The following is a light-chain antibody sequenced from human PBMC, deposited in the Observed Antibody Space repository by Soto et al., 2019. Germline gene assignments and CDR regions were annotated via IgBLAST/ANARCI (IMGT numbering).Light chain of an antibody. V-gene: IGKV1-5*03. J-gene: IGKJ4*01. CDR1: QNINSW. CDR2: KAS. CDR3: QQYKSYST. Sequence: DIQMTQSPSTLSASVGDRVTITCRASQNINSWLAWYQQKAGKAPKVLIYKASSLESGVPSRFSGSGSGTEFTLTISSLQPDDFATYYCQQYKSYSTFGGGTKVEVK.